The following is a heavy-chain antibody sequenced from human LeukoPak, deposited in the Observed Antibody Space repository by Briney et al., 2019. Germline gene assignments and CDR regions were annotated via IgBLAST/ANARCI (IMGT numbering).Heavy chain of an antibody. J-gene: IGHJ4*02. V-gene: IGHV3-23*01. CDR3: AKIPPGVIISFDY. CDR2: ISGGGDTT. Sequence: GGSLRLSCADSDFTFSNYVMSWVRQAPGKGLEWVSTISGGGDTTDYADSVKGRFTISRDNSKNTLYLQMNSLRAEDTAVYYCAKIPPGVIISFDYWGQGTLVTVSS. CDR1: DFTFSNYV. D-gene: IGHD3-3*01.